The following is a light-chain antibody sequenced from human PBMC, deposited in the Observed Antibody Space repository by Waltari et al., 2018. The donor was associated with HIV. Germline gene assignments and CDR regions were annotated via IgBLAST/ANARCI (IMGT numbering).Light chain of an antibody. CDR1: ALPKQY. J-gene: IGLJ3*02. CDR2: KDR. CDR3: QSADSSGSWV. V-gene: IGLV3-25*03. Sequence: SYELTQPPSVSMSPGQTARITCSGDALPKQYAYWYQQKPGQAPVLGIDKDRERPSGIPERFSGSSSGTTVTLTISGVQAEDEADYYCQSADSSGSWVFGGGTKLTVL.